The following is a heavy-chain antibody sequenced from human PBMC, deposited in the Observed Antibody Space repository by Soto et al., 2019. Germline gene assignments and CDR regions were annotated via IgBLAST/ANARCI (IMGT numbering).Heavy chain of an antibody. CDR1: GGSFSGYY. V-gene: IGHV4-34*01. Sequence: QVQLQQWGAGLLKPSETLSLTCAVYGGSFSGYYWSWIRQPPGKGLEWIGEINHSGSTNYNPSLKSRVTISVDTCKNQFSLKLSSVTAADTAVYYCARAKDYYSRFDYWGQGTLVTVSS. CDR2: INHSGST. J-gene: IGHJ4*02. CDR3: ARAKDYYSRFDY. D-gene: IGHD1-26*01.